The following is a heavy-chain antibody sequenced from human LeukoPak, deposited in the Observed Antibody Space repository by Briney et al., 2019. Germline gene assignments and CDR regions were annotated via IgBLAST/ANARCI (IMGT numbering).Heavy chain of an antibody. V-gene: IGHV3-7*01. CDR2: IKQDGSEK. D-gene: IGHD6-13*01. J-gene: IGHJ6*03. CDR1: GFTFSSYW. Sequence: GGSLRLSCAASGFTFSSYWMSWVRQAPGKGLEWVANIKQDGSEKYYVYSVKGRFTISRDNAKNSLYLQMNSLRAEDTAVYYCARDSSSWYEPFYYFYYYMDVWGKGTTVTVSS. CDR3: ARDSSSWYEPFYYFYYYMDV.